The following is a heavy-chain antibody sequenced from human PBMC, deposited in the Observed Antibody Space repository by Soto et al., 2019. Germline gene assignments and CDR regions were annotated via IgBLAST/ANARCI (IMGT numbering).Heavy chain of an antibody. CDR2: IDQDGGKK. J-gene: IGHJ3*01. D-gene: IGHD6-13*01. CDR3: ARAIGAAGSR. Sequence: EVQLVESGGGLVQPGGSLRLSCTASGFSISDYWMTWVRQAPGKGLEWVANIDQDGGKKYYVGSVEGRFTISRDNAKNSVFLQMNSLSAEDTALYYCARAIGAAGSRWGQGTMVTVSS. V-gene: IGHV3-7*04. CDR1: GFSISDYW.